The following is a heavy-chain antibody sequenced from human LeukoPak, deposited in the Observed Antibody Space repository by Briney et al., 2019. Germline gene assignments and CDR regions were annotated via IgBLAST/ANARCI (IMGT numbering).Heavy chain of an antibody. V-gene: IGHV3-23*01. CDR3: ARDPVGAGWFDP. Sequence: GGSLRLSCAASGFTFSSYAMSWVRQAPGKGLEWVSAISGSGGSTYYADSVKGRFTISRDNSKNTLYLQMNSLRAEDTAMYYCARDPVGAGWFDPWGQGTLVTVSS. CDR1: GFTFSSYA. J-gene: IGHJ5*02. D-gene: IGHD1-26*01. CDR2: ISGSGGST.